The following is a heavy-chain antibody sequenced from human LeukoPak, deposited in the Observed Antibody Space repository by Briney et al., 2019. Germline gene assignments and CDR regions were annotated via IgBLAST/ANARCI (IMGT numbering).Heavy chain of an antibody. V-gene: IGHV1-2*04. Sequence: ASVKVSCKASGYTFTGYYMHWVRQAPGQGFEWMGWINPNSGGTNYAQKFQGWVTMTRDTSISTAYMELSRLRSDDTAVYYCARGSRSSWYRYFDYWGQGTLVTVSS. CDR2: INPNSGGT. D-gene: IGHD6-13*01. J-gene: IGHJ4*02. CDR3: ARGSRSSWYRYFDY. CDR1: GYTFTGYY.